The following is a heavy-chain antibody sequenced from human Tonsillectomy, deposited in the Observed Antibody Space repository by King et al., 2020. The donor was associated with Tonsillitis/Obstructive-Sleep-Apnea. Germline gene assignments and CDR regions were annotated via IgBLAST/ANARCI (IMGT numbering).Heavy chain of an antibody. V-gene: IGHV3-43*02. Sequence: EVQLVESGGGVEQPGGSLRLSCAASGFTFDDYAMHWGRQAPGKGREGGSLISWDGGSTYYADSVKGRFTISRDNSKNSLYLQMNSLRTEDTALYYCAKDTALWFGESDYWGQGTLVTVSS. CDR2: ISWDGGST. D-gene: IGHD3-10*01. CDR3: AKDTALWFGESDY. CDR1: GFTFDDYA. J-gene: IGHJ4*02.